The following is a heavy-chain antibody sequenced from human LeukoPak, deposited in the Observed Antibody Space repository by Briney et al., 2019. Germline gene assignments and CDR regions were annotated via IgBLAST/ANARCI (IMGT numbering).Heavy chain of an antibody. CDR3: ARYYDGAFDI. D-gene: IGHD3-22*01. CDR2: IYYSGST. V-gene: IGHV4-59*08. CDR1: GGSISSYY. Sequence: SETLSLTCTVSGGSISSYYWSWIRQPPGRGLEWIGYIYYSGSTNYNPSLKSRVTISVDTSKNQFSLKLSSVTAADTAVYYCARYYDGAFDIWGQGTMVTVSS. J-gene: IGHJ3*02.